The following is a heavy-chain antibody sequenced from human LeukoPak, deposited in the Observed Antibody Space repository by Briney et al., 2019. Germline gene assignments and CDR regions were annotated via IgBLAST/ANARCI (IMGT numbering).Heavy chain of an antibody. CDR3: AKAGPYDYVWGSYRYDFDY. CDR1: GFTFSSYA. V-gene: IGHV3-23*01. D-gene: IGHD3-16*02. Sequence: GGSLRLSCAASGFTFSSYAMSWVRQAPGKGLEWVSVISGSSDSTYYADSVKGRFTISRDNSKNTLYLQMNSLRAEDTAVYYCAKAGPYDYVWGSYRYDFDYWGQGTLVTVSS. CDR2: ISGSSDST. J-gene: IGHJ4*02.